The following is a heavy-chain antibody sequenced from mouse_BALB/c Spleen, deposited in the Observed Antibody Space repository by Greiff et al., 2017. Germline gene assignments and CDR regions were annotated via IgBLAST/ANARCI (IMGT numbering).Heavy chain of an antibody. CDR3: ASHGNPYYYAMDY. Sequence: VQLQQSGTVLARPGASVKMSCKASGYTFTSYWMHWVQQRPGQGLEWIGAIYPGNSDTIYNQKFKGKATLTVDKSSSTAYMELRSLTSEDTAVYYCASHGNPYYYAMDYWGQGTSVTVSS. CDR2: IYPGNSDT. V-gene: IGHV1-5*01. D-gene: IGHD2-1*01. J-gene: IGHJ4*01. CDR1: GYTFTSYW.